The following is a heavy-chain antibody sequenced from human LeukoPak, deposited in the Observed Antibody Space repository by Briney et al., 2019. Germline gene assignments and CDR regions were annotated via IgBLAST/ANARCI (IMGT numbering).Heavy chain of an antibody. CDR3: ARDFWRLPDY. Sequence: GGSLRLSCAASGFSFSSYAMFWVRQAPGKGLEWVTIISRDGSDTFYADSVRGRSTISRDNSKNMLYLQLNSLTTEDTALYYCARDFWRLPDYWGQGTLVTVSS. J-gene: IGHJ4*02. D-gene: IGHD3-3*01. V-gene: IGHV3-30-3*01. CDR1: GFSFSSYA. CDR2: ISRDGSDT.